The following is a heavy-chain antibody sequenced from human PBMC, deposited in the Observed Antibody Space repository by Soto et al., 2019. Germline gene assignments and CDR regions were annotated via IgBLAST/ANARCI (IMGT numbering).Heavy chain of an antibody. CDR3: AREDCSGGSCYWRGPYYYGMDV. J-gene: IGHJ6*02. D-gene: IGHD2-15*01. CDR1: GYTFTSYY. V-gene: IGHV1-46*01. Sequence: ASVKVSCKASGYTFTSYYMHWVRQVPGQGLEWMGIINPSGGSTSYAQKFQGRVTMTRDTSTSTVYMELSSLRSEDTAVYYCAREDCSGGSCYWRGPYYYGMDVWGQGTTVTVSS. CDR2: INPSGGST.